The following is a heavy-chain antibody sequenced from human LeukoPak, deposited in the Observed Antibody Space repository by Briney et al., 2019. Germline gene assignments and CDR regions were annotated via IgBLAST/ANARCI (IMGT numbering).Heavy chain of an antibody. D-gene: IGHD3-10*01. CDR1: GFHFHHLC. V-gene: IGHV5-51*01. CDR2: IYPGDSDT. CDR3: ARRRSGVCRGGSGPFDY. J-gene: IGHJ4*02. Sequence: GESLKISCWSPGFHFHHLCCVLGRQMPGKGLEWMGIIYPGDSDTRYSPSFQGQVTISADKSISTAYLQWSSLKASGTAMYYCARRRSGVCRGGSGPFDYWGQGTLVTVSS.